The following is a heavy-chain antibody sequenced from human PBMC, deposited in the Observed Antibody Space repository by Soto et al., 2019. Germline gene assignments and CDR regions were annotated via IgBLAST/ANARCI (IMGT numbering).Heavy chain of an antibody. Sequence: GGSLRLSCEASGFTVSSSYMSWVRQVPGKGLEWVSIIYSDDYTYYAASVKGRFTISRDNSRNTLYLQMTSLRVEDTAVYYCAKRNFCPSTIFLAYWGQGTPVTVSS. D-gene: IGHD2-2*01. V-gene: IGHV3-66*01. J-gene: IGHJ4*02. CDR3: AKRNFCPSTIFLAY. CDR1: GFTVSSSY. CDR2: IYSDDYT.